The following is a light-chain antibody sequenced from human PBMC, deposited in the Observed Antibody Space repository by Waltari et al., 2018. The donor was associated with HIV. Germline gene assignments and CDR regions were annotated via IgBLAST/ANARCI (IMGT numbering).Light chain of an antibody. V-gene: IGLV2-14*03. Sequence: QSALTQPASVSGSPGQSLTISCTGISTDVGNYHSVSWYQQHPGKAPKLIIYEVTDRPAGVSNRFCGSKSGNTASLTISGLQAEDEAEYFCSAYATGNTLVFGGGTKVTVV. CDR2: EVT. J-gene: IGLJ3*02. CDR1: STDVGNYHS. CDR3: SAYATGNTLV.